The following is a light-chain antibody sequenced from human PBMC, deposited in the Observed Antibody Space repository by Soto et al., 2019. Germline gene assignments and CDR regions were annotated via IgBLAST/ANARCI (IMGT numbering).Light chain of an antibody. Sequence: IQLTQSPSSLSASVGDRVTITCRASQGVGSYLAWYQQKPGKAPNLLIYVASSLQSEVPSRFSGSRSGTDFTLTITSLQPEDFATYYCQQSYGTPITFGQGTRLEIK. CDR3: QQSYGTPIT. CDR1: QGVGSY. CDR2: VAS. J-gene: IGKJ5*01. V-gene: IGKV1-39*01.